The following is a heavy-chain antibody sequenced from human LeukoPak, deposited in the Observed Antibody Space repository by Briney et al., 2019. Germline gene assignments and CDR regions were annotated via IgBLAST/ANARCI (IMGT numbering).Heavy chain of an antibody. D-gene: IGHD6-13*01. J-gene: IGHJ4*02. CDR1: GFTFSSYG. CDR2: IRYDGSNK. CDR3: AGLWKAAAGV. V-gene: IGHV3-30*02. Sequence: PGGSLRLSCAASGFTFSSYGIHWVRQAPGKGLEWVAFIRYDGSNKYYTDSVKGRFTISRDNSKNTLYLQMNSLRAGDTAVYYCAGLWKAAAGVWGQGTLVTVSS.